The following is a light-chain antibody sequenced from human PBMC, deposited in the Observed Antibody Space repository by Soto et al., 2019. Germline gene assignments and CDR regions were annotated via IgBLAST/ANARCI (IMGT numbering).Light chain of an antibody. Sequence: QSVLTQHRSVSGSPGQSVTISCTGTSSDVGGYNYVSWYQQHPGKAPEFMIYDVSQRPSGVPARFSGSKSGNTASLTISGLQAEDEADYYCCSYAGSYTYVFGTGTKLTVL. CDR3: CSYAGSYTYV. V-gene: IGLV2-11*01. CDR2: DVS. CDR1: SSDVGGYNY. J-gene: IGLJ1*01.